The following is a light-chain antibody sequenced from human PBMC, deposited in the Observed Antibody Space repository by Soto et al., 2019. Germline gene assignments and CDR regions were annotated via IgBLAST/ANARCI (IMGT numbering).Light chain of an antibody. V-gene: IGKV1-5*01. CDR2: DAS. CDR1: QSISSW. J-gene: IGKJ1*01. Sequence: DIHMTQSPSTLSASVGDRVTITCRASQSISSWVAWYQQNPGKAPKLLIYDASSLESGVPSRFSGSGAGTEFTLTSSSLQPDDFATYCCQQYNSYWTFGQGTKVEIK. CDR3: QQYNSYWT.